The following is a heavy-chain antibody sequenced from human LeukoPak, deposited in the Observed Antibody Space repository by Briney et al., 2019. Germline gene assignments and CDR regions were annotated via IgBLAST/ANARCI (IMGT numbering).Heavy chain of an antibody. D-gene: IGHD1-26*01. J-gene: IGHJ5*02. V-gene: IGHV1-2*02. CDR2: INPDTGGR. CDR3: ARVGATYSGDP. Sequence: ASVKVSCQPSGYSFTDYYIHWVRQAPGQGLEWMGWINPDTGGRNYAQKFQGRITMTRDTSISTAYMELSRLRSDDTAVYYCARVGATYSGDPWGQGTLVTVSS. CDR1: GYSFTDYY.